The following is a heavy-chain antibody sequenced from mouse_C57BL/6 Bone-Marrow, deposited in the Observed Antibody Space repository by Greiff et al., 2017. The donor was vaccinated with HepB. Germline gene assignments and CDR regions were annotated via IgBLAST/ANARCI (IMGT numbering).Heavy chain of an antibody. D-gene: IGHD2-1*01. V-gene: IGHV1-52*01. J-gene: IGHJ3*01. CDR3: AIYYGKGGFAY. CDR2: IDPSDSDT. CDR1: GYTFTSYW. Sequence: QVQLQQPGAELVRPGSSVKLSCKASGYTFTSYWMHWVKQRPIQGLEWIGNIDPSDSDTHYNQKFKDKATLTVDKSSSTAYMQLSSLTSEDSAVYYCAIYYGKGGFAYWGQGTLVTVSA.